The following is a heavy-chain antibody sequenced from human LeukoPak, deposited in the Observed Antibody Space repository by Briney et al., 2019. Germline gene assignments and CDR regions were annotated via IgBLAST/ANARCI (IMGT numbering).Heavy chain of an antibody. CDR3: AKRYCSDGVCYFFDV. D-gene: IGHD2-8*01. Sequence: GGSLRLSCAAPGFTFSSYWMNWVRQAPGKGLEWVANIKQDGSEKYYVDSVKGRFTISRDNAKSSLYLQMNSLRAEDTAVYYCAKRYCSDGVCYFFDVWGQGTLVTVSS. CDR2: IKQDGSEK. CDR1: GFTFSSYW. V-gene: IGHV3-7*05. J-gene: IGHJ4*02.